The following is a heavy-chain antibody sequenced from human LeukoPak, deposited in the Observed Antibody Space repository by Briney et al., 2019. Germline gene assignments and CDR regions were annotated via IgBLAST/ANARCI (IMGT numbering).Heavy chain of an antibody. Sequence: SETLSLTCTVFGGSIRSYYWTWIRQPPGKGLEWIGHMYYTGTTSYNPSLKSRVTISIDTSNNLFSLRLTSVTAADTAVYYCARVLTGYYSYFDYWGQGTLVTVSS. J-gene: IGHJ4*02. CDR2: MYYTGTT. CDR1: GGSIRSYY. CDR3: ARVLTGYYSYFDY. V-gene: IGHV4-59*01. D-gene: IGHD3-9*01.